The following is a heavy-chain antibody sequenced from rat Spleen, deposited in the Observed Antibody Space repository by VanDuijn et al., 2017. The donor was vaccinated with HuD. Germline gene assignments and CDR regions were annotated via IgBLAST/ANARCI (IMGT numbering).Heavy chain of an antibody. D-gene: IGHD1-9*01. CDR1: GYSITSNY. CDR2: ISYSGST. V-gene: IGHV3-1*01. J-gene: IGHJ4*01. Sequence: EVQLQESGPGLVKPSQSLSLTCSVTGYSITSNYWGWIRKFPGNKMEWMGYISYSGSTSYNPSLKSRSSITRETSKNQFFLQLNSVTTEDTATYYCVREGGYNPYVMDAWGQGASVTVSS. CDR3: VREGGYNPYVMDA.